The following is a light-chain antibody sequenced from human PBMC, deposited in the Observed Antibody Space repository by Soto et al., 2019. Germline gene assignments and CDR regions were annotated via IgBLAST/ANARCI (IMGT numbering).Light chain of an antibody. Sequence: SYELTQPPSVSVAPGQTARVTCGGSGIGSKSVHWYQQRPGQAPVLVVYDDSDRPSGIPGRFSGSNFGNTATLTISGVEAGDEADYYCQVWDSSKWVFGGGTKLTVL. J-gene: IGLJ3*02. CDR2: DDS. V-gene: IGLV3-21*02. CDR3: QVWDSSKWV. CDR1: GIGSKS.